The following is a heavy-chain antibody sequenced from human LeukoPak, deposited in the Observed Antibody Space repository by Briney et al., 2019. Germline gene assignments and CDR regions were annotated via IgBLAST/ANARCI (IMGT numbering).Heavy chain of an antibody. CDR3: AIPGTRYSSSWYYFY. Sequence: SVKVSCKASGGTFSSYAISWVRQAPGQGLEWMGRIIPILGIANYAQKFQGRVTITADKSTSTAYMELSSLRSEDTAVYYCAIPGTRYSSSWYYFYWGQGTLVTVSS. D-gene: IGHD6-13*01. CDR2: IIPILGIA. J-gene: IGHJ4*02. V-gene: IGHV1-69*04. CDR1: GGTFSSYA.